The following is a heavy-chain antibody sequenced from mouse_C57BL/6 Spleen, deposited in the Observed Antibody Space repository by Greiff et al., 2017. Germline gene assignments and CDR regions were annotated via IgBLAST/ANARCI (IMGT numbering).Heavy chain of an antibody. CDR2: INPSSGYT. CDR1: GYTFTSYW. CDR3: ARGGFFTTVAGNY. J-gene: IGHJ2*01. Sequence: VQRVESGAELAKPGASVKLSCKASGYTFTSYWMHWVQQRPGQGLEWIGYINPSSGYTKYNQKFKDKATLTADKSSSTAYMQLSSLTYEDSAVYCCARGGFFTTVAGNYWGQGTTLTVSS. D-gene: IGHD1-1*01. V-gene: IGHV1-7*01.